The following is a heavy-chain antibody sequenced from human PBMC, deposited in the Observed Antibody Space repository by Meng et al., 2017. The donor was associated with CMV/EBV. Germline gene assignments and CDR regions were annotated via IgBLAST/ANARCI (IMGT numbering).Heavy chain of an antibody. CDR2: MSSSGRTI. CDR3: AKPAGFFGVGHYGLDV. J-gene: IGHJ6*02. V-gene: IGHV3-48*03. Sequence: GGSLRLSCAVSGFTFSSYEMNWVRQAPGKGLEWVSYMSSSGRTIYYADSVEGRFTITRDNAKNSLYLQMTSMRAEDTAIYYCAKPAGFFGVGHYGLDVWGQGTTVTVSS. CDR1: GFTFSSYE. D-gene: IGHD1-26*01.